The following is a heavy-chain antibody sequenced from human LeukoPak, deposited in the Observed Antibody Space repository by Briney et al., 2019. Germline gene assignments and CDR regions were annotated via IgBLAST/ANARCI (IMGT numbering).Heavy chain of an antibody. V-gene: IGHV3-23*01. D-gene: IGHD3-16*01. Sequence: GGSLRLSCSASGFTFSTYVMSWVRQAPGKGLELVSAISVSGGSTYYADSVKGRFTISRDNSKNTLYLQMNSPRAEDTAVYYCARGGGCDYWGQGTLVTVSS. CDR1: GFTFSTYV. CDR2: ISVSGGST. CDR3: ARGGGCDY. J-gene: IGHJ4*02.